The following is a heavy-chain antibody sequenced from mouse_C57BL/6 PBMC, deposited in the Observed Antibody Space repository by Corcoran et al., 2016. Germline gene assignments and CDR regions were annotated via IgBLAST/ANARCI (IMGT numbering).Heavy chain of an antibody. Sequence: QIQLVQSGPELKKPGETVKISCKDSGYTFTTYEMSWVKQAPGKGLKWMGWINTYSGVPTYADDFKGRFAFSLETSASTAYLQINNLKNEDTATYFCARRIGVVATNYFDYWGQGTTLTVSS. CDR1: GYTFTTYE. D-gene: IGHD1-1*01. J-gene: IGHJ2*01. CDR3: ARRIGVVATNYFDY. V-gene: IGHV9-3*01. CDR2: INTYSGVP.